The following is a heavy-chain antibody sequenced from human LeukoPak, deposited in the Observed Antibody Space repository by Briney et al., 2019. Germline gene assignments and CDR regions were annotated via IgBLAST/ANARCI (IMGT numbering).Heavy chain of an antibody. CDR1: GSSFTNYW. CDR2: IYPGDSDT. CDR3: ARRGYYDSSGYYNFDY. J-gene: IGHJ4*02. D-gene: IGHD3-22*01. Sequence: GASLKISCKGSGSSFTNYWIAWVRQMPGKGLEWMGIIYPGDSDTRYSPSFQGQVTISADKSISTAYLQWSSLKASDTAMYYCARRGYYDSSGYYNFDYWGQGTLVTVSS. V-gene: IGHV5-51*01.